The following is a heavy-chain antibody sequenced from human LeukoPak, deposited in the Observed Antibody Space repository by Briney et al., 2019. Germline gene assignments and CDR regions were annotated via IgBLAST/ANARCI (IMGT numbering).Heavy chain of an antibody. J-gene: IGHJ4*02. CDR3: AKERGAYYYDSSGWGALDY. V-gene: IGHV3-30*18. CDR1: GFTFSSYG. Sequence: PGGSLRLSCAASGFTFSSYGMYWVRQAPGKGLEWVAVISSDGSNKYYADSVKGRFTISRDNSKNTLYLQMNSLRAEDTALYYCAKERGAYYYDSSGWGALDYWGQGTLVTVSS. CDR2: ISSDGSNK. D-gene: IGHD3-22*01.